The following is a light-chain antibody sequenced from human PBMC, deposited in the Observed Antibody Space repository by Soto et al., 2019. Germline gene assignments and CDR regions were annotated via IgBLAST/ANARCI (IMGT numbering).Light chain of an antibody. CDR2: DVI. V-gene: IGLV2-14*03. Sequence: QSALTQPASVSGSPGQSITISCTGPGSDVDGYNSVSWYQQHPGKAPKLIIYDVINRPSGVSNRFSGSQSGNTASLTISGLQAEDQADYYCSSYRSNDPVIFGGGTKLTVL. J-gene: IGLJ2*01. CDR1: GSDVDGYNS. CDR3: SSYRSNDPVI.